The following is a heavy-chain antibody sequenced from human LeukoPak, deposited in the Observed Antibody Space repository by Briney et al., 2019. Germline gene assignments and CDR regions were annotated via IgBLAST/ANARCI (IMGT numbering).Heavy chain of an antibody. CDR3: ARDYYGSGSYYNGGY. J-gene: IGHJ4*02. CDR2: ISSSSYI. CDR1: GFTFSSYS. Sequence: GGSLRLSCAASGFTFSSYSMNWVRQAPGKGLEWVSYISSSSYIYYADSVKGRFTISRDNAKNSLYLQMNSLRAEDTAVYYCARDYYGSGSYYNGGYWGQGTLVTVSS. V-gene: IGHV3-21*05. D-gene: IGHD3-10*01.